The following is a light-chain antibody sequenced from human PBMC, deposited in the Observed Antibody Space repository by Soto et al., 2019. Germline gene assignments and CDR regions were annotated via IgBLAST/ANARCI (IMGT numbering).Light chain of an antibody. CDR3: TSYAGSNNLGV. J-gene: IGLJ2*01. CDR2: TDN. Sequence: QSVLTQPPSASGTPGQRVTISCSGGSSNIGINTVNWYQQLPGTAPKVLIYTDNERPSGVPDRFSGSKSGTSASLAINGLQSGDEADYYCTSYAGSNNLGVFGGGTKLTVL. V-gene: IGLV1-44*01. CDR1: SSNIGINT.